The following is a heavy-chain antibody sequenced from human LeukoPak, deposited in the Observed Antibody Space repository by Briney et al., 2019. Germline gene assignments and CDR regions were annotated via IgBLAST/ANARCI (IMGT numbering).Heavy chain of an antibody. CDR3: ARDQVGGAVDY. Sequence: GSLRLSCSASGFTFSTYAMHWVRQAPGKGLEWVAVISDSGTKKYYADSVKGRFTLSRDNSKNMLYLQMNGLRVEDTAVYYCARDQVGGAVDYWGQGTLVTVSS. D-gene: IGHD6-13*01. CDR1: GFTFSTYA. CDR2: ISDSGTKK. J-gene: IGHJ4*02. V-gene: IGHV3-30-3*01.